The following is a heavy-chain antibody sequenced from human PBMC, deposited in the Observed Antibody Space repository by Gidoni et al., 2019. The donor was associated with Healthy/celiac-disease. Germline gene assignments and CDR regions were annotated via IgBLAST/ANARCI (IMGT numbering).Heavy chain of an antibody. V-gene: IGHV4-30-2*01. J-gene: IGHJ4*02. CDR1: GGSIATGGFS. CDR3: ARMFFWSGSYLDS. CDR2: SYHSGGA. Sequence: QLQLQESGSGLLKPSETLSLTCAVSGGSIATGGFSWSWIRQPPGQGLEFIGHSYHSGGAFYNPSLKSRATISVDKSKRHFSLRLNSVTAADTAVYFCARMFFWSGSYLDSWGPGTLVTVSS. D-gene: IGHD3-3*01.